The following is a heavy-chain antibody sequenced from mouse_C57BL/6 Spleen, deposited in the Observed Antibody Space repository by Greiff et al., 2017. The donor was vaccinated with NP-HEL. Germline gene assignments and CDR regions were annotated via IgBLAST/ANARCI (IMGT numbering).Heavy chain of an antibody. J-gene: IGHJ2*01. CDR1: GYAFSSYW. Sequence: QVQLQQSGAELVKPGASVKISCKASGYAFSSYWMNWVKQRPGKGLEWIGQIYPGDGDTNYNGKFKGKATLTADKSSSKAYMQLSSLTSEDSAVYFCARGGYGSSFHFDYWGQGTTLTVSS. CDR3: ARGGYGSSFHFDY. V-gene: IGHV1-80*01. CDR2: IYPGDGDT. D-gene: IGHD1-1*01.